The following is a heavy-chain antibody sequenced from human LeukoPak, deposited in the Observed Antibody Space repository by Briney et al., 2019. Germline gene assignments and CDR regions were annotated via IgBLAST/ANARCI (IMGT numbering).Heavy chain of an antibody. CDR1: GGSISSSSYY. J-gene: IGHJ4*02. CDR2: IYYSGST. V-gene: IGHV4-30-4*08. Sequence: KASETLSLTCTVSGGSISSSSYYWGWIRQPPGKGLEWIGYIYYSGSTYYNPSLKSRVTISVDTSKNQFSLKLSSVTAADTAVYYCARAGYYYDSSGYRWGQGTLVTVSS. CDR3: ARAGYYYDSSGYR. D-gene: IGHD3-22*01.